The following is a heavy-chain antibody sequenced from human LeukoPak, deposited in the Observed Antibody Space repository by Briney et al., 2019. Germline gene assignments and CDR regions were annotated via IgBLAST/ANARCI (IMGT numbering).Heavy chain of an antibody. D-gene: IGHD2-2*01. CDR2: ISGSGGST. V-gene: IGHV3-23*01. CDR3: AKDRYQLLSRNEQYYMDV. CDR1: GFTFSNYA. J-gene: IGHJ6*03. Sequence: PGGSLRLSCAASGFTFSNYAMSWVRQAPGKGLEWVSAISGSGGSTYSADSVKGRFTISRDNSKNTLYLQMNSLRAEDTALYYCAKDRYQLLSRNEQYYMDVWGKGTTVTVSS.